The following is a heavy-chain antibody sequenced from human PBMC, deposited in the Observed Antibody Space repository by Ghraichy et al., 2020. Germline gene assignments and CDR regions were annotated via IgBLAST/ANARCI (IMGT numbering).Heavy chain of an antibody. V-gene: IGHV3-30-3*01. Sequence: GESLNISCAVSGFTFKTYSMHWVRQAPGKGLEWVAVISNDGNNKYYANSLEGRFTISRDNSKNTLYLQINSLRAEDTAVYYCARDGRGWYAIHYYAMDVWGQGTTVIVSS. CDR2: ISNDGNNK. J-gene: IGHJ6*02. CDR1: GFTFKTYS. CDR3: ARDGRGWYAIHYYAMDV. D-gene: IGHD6-19*01.